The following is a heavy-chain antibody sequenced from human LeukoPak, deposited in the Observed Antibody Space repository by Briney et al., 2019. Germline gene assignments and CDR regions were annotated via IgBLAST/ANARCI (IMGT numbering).Heavy chain of an antibody. CDR2: INTNTGNP. V-gene: IGHV7-4-1*02. J-gene: IGHJ4*02. CDR1: GGTFSSYA. D-gene: IGHD5-12*01. Sequence: GASVKVSCKASGGTFSSYAISWVRQAPGQGLEWMGWINTNTGNPTYAQGFTGRFVFSLDTSVSTAYLQISSLKAEDTAVYYCARGKVATIGFGYFDYWGQGTLVTVPS. CDR3: ARGKVATIGFGYFDY.